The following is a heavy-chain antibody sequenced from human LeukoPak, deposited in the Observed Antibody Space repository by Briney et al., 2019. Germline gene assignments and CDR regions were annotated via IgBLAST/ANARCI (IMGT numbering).Heavy chain of an antibody. Sequence: GGSLRLSCAASGLPSTSDWMNWVRRAPGKGLEWVANINPDGSDQQYVDSMKGRFTISRDNARNSLFLQVNTLNAGDTAVYYCARGGVSRAAFDLWGQGTMVTVSS. J-gene: IGHJ3*01. V-gene: IGHV3-7*05. CDR2: INPDGSDQ. CDR3: ARGGVSRAAFDL. CDR1: GLPSTSDW.